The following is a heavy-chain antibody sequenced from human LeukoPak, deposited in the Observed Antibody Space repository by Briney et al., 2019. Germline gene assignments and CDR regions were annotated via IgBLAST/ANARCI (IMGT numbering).Heavy chain of an antibody. J-gene: IGHJ4*02. CDR3: ARLGTLRDGYNLPY. CDR2: ISSGSSPI. CDR1: GFTFSSYS. V-gene: IGHV3-48*02. D-gene: IGHD5-24*01. Sequence: PGGSLRLPCAASGFTFSSYSMNWVRQAPGKGLEWISYISSGSSPIYYADSVKGRFTISRDNAKNSLYLQMNSLRDEDTAVYYCARLGTLRDGYNLPYWGQGTLVTVSS.